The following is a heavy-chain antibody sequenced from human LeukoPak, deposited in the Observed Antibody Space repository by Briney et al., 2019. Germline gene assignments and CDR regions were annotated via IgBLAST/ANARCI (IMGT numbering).Heavy chain of an antibody. CDR1: GYSFTNFA. CDR2: IRVYKGDT. J-gene: IGHJ6*02. CDR3: ARGEDGDCPDYEYGLDV. Sequence: WASVRLSCKASGYSFTNFAISWVRQAPGQGLEWMGWIRVYKGDTNYAQRFQGRVTMTTDTTTSTAYMDLRSLTSDDTAVYYCARGEDGDCPDYEYGLDVWGQGTTVTVSS. V-gene: IGHV1-18*01. D-gene: IGHD2-21*02.